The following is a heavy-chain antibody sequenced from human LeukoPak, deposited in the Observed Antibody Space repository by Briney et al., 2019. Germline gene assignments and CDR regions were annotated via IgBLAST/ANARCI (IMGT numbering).Heavy chain of an antibody. CDR1: GFTFRSHA. V-gene: IGHV3-23*01. D-gene: IGHD2-21*01. CDR2: IYENGGTT. Sequence: GGSLRLSCVGSGFTFRSHAMSWVRQAPEKGLELVSGIYENGGTTYYADSVKGRFSISRDNSKNTLYLHMDSLRGEDTAVYYCAKDFRIGYSAHFDYWGQGALVTVSS. J-gene: IGHJ4*02. CDR3: AKDFRIGYSAHFDY.